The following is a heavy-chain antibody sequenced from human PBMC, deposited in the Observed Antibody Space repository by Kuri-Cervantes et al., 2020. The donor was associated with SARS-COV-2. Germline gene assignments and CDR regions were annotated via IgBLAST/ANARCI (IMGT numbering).Heavy chain of an antibody. D-gene: IGHD3/OR15-3a*01. V-gene: IGHV3-30*04. J-gene: IGHJ4*02. CDR3: AKAWTF. CDR1: GFTFSTYA. Sequence: GESLKISCAASGFTFSTYAMHWVRQAPGKGLEWVAVISYDGSNKYYADSVKGRFTISRDNSKNTLYLQMNSLRDEDTAVYYCAKAWTFWGQGTLVTVSS. CDR2: ISYDGSNK.